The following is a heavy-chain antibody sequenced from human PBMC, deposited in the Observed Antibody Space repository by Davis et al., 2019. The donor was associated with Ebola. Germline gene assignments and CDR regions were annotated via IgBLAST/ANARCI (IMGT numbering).Heavy chain of an antibody. V-gene: IGHV3-7*01. Sequence: GESLKISCAASGLTFSSYWMSWVRQAPGKGLERVAIIKEDGSEKFYVDSVKGRFTISRDRAKNSLHLQMNSLRAEDTALYYCEYYDFWSGDDYWGRGTLVTVSS. D-gene: IGHD3-3*01. CDR3: EYYDFWSGDDY. CDR2: IKEDGSEK. J-gene: IGHJ4*01. CDR1: GLTFSSYW.